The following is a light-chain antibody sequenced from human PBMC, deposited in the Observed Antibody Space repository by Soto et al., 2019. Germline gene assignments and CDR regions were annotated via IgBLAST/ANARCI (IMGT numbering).Light chain of an antibody. CDR3: QQSGSPPASM. CDR2: GAS. V-gene: IGKV3-20*01. Sequence: EILFTQSRGPVSLSPGESATLSGRAIRSVSSSYLAWYQQKPGQAPRLLIYGASSRATGIPDRFSGSGSGTDFTRTISRLEREELAMYECQQSGSPPASMFSRGTKVDIK. J-gene: IGKJ1*01. CDR1: RSVSSSY.